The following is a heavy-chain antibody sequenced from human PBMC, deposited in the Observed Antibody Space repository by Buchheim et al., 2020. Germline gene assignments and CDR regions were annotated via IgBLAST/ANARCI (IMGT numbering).Heavy chain of an antibody. CDR2: INPSGGST. V-gene: IGHV1-46*01. Sequence: QVQLVQSGAEVKKPGASVKVSCKASGYTFTNYYMHWVRQAPGQGLEWMGMINPSGGSTNYAQKFQGRVTMTRDTSTSTVHMELGSLRSEDTAVYYCARDSITMIQGVIRDDWGQGTL. CDR3: ARDSITMIQGVIRDD. D-gene: IGHD3-10*01. J-gene: IGHJ4*02. CDR1: GYTFTNYY.